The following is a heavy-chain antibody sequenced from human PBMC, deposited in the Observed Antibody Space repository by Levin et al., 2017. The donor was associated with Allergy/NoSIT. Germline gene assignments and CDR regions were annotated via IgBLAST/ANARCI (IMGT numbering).Heavy chain of an antibody. Sequence: SQTLSLTCTVSGGSISNYYWSWLRQPPGKGLEWIGYIYYSGSTNYNPSLKSRVTISFDTSENQFSLKLYSVTAADTAVYYCARDGRRSYSSTWSFDSWGQGTLVTVSS. V-gene: IGHV4-59*01. D-gene: IGHD6-13*01. CDR3: ARDGRRSYSSTWSFDS. CDR2: IYYSGST. J-gene: IGHJ4*02. CDR1: GGSISNYY.